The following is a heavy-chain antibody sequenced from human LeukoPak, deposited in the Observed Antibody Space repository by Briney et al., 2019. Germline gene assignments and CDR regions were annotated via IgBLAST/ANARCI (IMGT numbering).Heavy chain of an antibody. CDR2: IYYSGST. Sequence: SETLSLTCTVSGGSISSTSYYWGWIHQPPGEGLEWIGSIYYSGSTYYNPSLKSRVTISVDTSKNQFSLKLNSVTAADTAVYYCARQLRHEWLFTQKYFDYWGQGTLATVSS. D-gene: IGHD3-3*01. J-gene: IGHJ4*02. CDR3: ARQLRHEWLFTQKYFDY. CDR1: GGSISSTSYY. V-gene: IGHV4-39*01.